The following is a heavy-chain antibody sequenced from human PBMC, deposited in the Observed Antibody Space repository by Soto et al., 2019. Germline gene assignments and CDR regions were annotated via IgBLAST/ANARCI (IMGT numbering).Heavy chain of an antibody. D-gene: IGHD3-22*01. V-gene: IGHV5-51*01. J-gene: IGHJ3*02. Sequence: GESLKISCKGSGYSFTSYWIGWVRQMPGKGLEWMGIIYPGDSDTRYSPSFQGQVTFSADKSISTAYLQWSSLKASDTAMYYCASGYYYDSSGYFYSAFDIWGQGTMVNVSS. CDR2: IYPGDSDT. CDR3: ASGYYYDSSGYFYSAFDI. CDR1: GYSFTSYW.